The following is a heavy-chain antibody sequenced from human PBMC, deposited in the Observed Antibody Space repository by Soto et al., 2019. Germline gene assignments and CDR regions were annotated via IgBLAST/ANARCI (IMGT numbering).Heavy chain of an antibody. J-gene: IGHJ6*02. V-gene: IGHV3-48*03. CDR3: ARDGGPRLWFGESTPYGMDV. CDR1: RFTFSTYE. CDR2: ISTSGSTV. D-gene: IGHD3-10*01. Sequence: EVHLVESGGALVQPGGSLRLSCAASRFTFSTYEMNWVRQAPGKGLEWVSYISTSGSTVYYADSVKGRFTISRDNSKNTLYLQMNSLRAEDTAVYYCARDGGPRLWFGESTPYGMDVWGQGTTVTVSS.